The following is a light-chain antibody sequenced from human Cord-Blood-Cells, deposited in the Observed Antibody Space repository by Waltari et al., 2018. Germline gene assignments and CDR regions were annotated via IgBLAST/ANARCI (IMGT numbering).Light chain of an antibody. J-gene: IGLJ3*02. CDR1: SSDFGGYNY. V-gene: IGLV2-11*01. CDR2: DVS. CDR3: CSYAGSYTPWV. Sequence: QSALTQPRSVSGSPGQPVTISCTGTSSDFGGYNYVSWYQQHPGKPPKLMIYDVSKRPSGVPDRFSGSKAGNTASLTISGLQAEDEADYYCCSYAGSYTPWVFGGGTKLTVL.